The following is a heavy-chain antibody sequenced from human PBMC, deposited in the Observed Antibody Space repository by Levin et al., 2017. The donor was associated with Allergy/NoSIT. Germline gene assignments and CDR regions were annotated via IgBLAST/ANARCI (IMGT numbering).Heavy chain of an antibody. V-gene: IGHV3-11*01. D-gene: IGHD6-6*01. CDR3: AREYRSSHNC. J-gene: IGHJ4*02. Sequence: GGSLRLSCAASGFTFSDYYMSWIRQAPGKGLEWVSYITSSGSTMYSADSVKGRFTISRDNAKNSLYLQMNSLRAEDTAVYYCAREYRSSHNCWGQGTLVTVSS. CDR2: ITSSGSTM. CDR1: GFTFSDYY.